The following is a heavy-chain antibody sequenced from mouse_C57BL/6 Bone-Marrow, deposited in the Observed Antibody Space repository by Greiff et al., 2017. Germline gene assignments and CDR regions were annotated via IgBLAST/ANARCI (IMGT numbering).Heavy chain of an antibody. CDR2: IYPRSGNT. CDR3: ARIRITTVVDWYFDV. V-gene: IGHV1-81*01. Sequence: VQLQQSGAELARPGASVKLSCKASGYTFTSYGISWVKQRTGQGLEWIGEIYPRSGNTYYTEKFKGKATLTADKSSSTAYMELRSLTSEDSAVYFCARIRITTVVDWYFDVWGTGTTVTVSS. CDR1: GYTFTSYG. D-gene: IGHD1-1*01. J-gene: IGHJ1*03.